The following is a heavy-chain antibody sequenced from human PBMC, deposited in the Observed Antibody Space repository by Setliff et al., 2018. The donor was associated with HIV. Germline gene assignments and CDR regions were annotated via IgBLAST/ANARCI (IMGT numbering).Heavy chain of an antibody. CDR1: EYSFVSHG. CDR2: IRGSGADA. CDR3: ARDRRPAGINYGYGYLDD. D-gene: IGHD2-2*02. J-gene: IGHJ4*02. V-gene: IGHV1-18*01. Sequence: GASVKVSCKTSEYSFVSHGMSWVRQAPGQGLEWMGWIRGSGADAKYAENLQGRVTLTMDISSSTGYMELRNLRSDDTAIYYCARDRRPAGINYGYGYLDDWGQGTLVTVSS.